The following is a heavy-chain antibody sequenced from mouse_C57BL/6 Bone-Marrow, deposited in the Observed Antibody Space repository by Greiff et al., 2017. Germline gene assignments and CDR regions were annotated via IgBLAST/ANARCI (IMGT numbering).Heavy chain of an antibody. CDR1: GFNIKDDY. Sequence: VQLQQSGAELVRPGASVKLSCTASGFNIKDDYMHWVKQRPEQGLEWIGWIDPENGDTEYASKFKGKATISPDTSYNTAYLQLSSLTSEDTAVYYCTHYYYGSYYFDYWGQGTTLTVSS. V-gene: IGHV14-4*01. J-gene: IGHJ2*01. CDR3: THYYYGSYYFDY. CDR2: IDPENGDT. D-gene: IGHD1-1*01.